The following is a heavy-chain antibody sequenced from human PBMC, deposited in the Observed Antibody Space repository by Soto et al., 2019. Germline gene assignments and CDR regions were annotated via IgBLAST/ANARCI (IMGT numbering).Heavy chain of an antibody. CDR1: GDSISSSTYY. D-gene: IGHD2-2*01. CDR3: ARHPLKDIVVVTAAGMDV. V-gene: IGHV4-39*01. Sequence: QLQLQESGLGLVKPSETLSLTCTVSGDSISSSTYYWGWIRRPPGKGLEWIGIIYYSGSTYYNPSLKSRVTISVDTSKDQFSLKLTSVTAADTAVYYCARHPLKDIVVVTAAGMDVWGQGTTVTVSS. CDR2: IYYSGST. J-gene: IGHJ6*02.